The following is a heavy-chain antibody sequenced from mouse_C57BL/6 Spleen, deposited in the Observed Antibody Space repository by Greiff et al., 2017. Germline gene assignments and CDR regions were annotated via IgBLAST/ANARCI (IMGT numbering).Heavy chain of an antibody. CDR2: IYPGDGDT. D-gene: IGHD2-1*01. V-gene: IGHV1-80*01. J-gene: IGHJ3*01. CDR1: GYAFSSYW. Sequence: VKLMESGAELVKPGASVKISCKASGYAFSSYWMNWVKQRPGKGLEWIGQIYPGDGDTNYNGKFKGKATLTADKSSSTAYMQLSSLTSEDSAVYFCARGRDLLWGFAYWGQGTLVTVSA. CDR3: ARGRDLLWGFAY.